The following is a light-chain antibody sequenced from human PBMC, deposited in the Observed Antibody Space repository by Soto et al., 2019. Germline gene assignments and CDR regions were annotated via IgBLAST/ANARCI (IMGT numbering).Light chain of an antibody. J-gene: IGLJ1*01. CDR2: SNN. CDR3: AAWDDSLNGYV. V-gene: IGLV1-44*01. CDR1: SSNIGSKT. Sequence: QSALTQPASVSGSPGQSITISCSGSSSNIGSKTVNWYQHLPGTAPKLLIYSNNQRPSGVPDRFSGSKSGTSASLAVSGLQSEDEADYYCAAWDDSLNGYVFGTGTKLTVL.